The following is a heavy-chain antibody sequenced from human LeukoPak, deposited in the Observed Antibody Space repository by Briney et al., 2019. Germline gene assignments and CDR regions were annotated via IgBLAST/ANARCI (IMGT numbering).Heavy chain of an antibody. CDR1: GGSISSSSYY. J-gene: IGHJ4*02. V-gene: IGHV4-39*01. Sequence: PSETLSLTCTVSGGSISSSSYYWGWIRQPPGKGLEWIGSIYYSGRTYYNPSLKSRVTISVDTSKNQFSLKLSSVTAADTAVYYCARLSSFPIVPAALDYWGQGTLVTVSS. CDR2: IYYSGRT. D-gene: IGHD2-2*01. CDR3: ARLSSFPIVPAALDY.